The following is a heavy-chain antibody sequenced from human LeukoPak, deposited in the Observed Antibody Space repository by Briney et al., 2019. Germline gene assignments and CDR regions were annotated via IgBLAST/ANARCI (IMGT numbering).Heavy chain of an antibody. CDR1: GFTFSSYA. V-gene: IGHV3-33*08. J-gene: IGHJ4*02. CDR2: IWYDGSNK. Sequence: GRSLRLSCAASGFTFSSYAMHWVRQAPGKGLEWVAVIWYDGSNKYYADSVKGRFTISRDNSKNTLYLQMNSLRAEDTAVYYCASHNSSSWYDFDYWGQGTLVTVSS. D-gene: IGHD6-13*01. CDR3: ASHNSSSWYDFDY.